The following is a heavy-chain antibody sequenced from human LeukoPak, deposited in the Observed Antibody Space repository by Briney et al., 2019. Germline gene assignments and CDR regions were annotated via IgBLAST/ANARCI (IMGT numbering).Heavy chain of an antibody. V-gene: IGHV3-30*02. D-gene: IGHD5-18*01. CDR2: IRYDGSNK. Sequence: PGGSLRLSCAASGFTFSSYGMHWVRQAPGKGLEWVAFIRYDGSNKYYADSVKGRFTISRDNSKNTLYLQMNSLRAEDTAVYYCARALGAMVTFDAFDIWGQGTMVTVSS. CDR3: ARALGAMVTFDAFDI. CDR1: GFTFSSYG. J-gene: IGHJ3*02.